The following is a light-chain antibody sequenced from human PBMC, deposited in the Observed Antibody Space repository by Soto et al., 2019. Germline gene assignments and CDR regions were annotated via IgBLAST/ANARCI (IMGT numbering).Light chain of an antibody. CDR1: QSVRTS. Sequence: EIVLTQSPATLSLSPGERATLSCRASQSVRTSLAWYQQKPDRAPRLLIYDSSNRAPGIPARFSGSGSGTDFHLTISRLEPEDFAVYYCQQRSDWPVTFGPGTKVDNK. CDR2: DSS. J-gene: IGKJ3*01. V-gene: IGKV3-11*01. CDR3: QQRSDWPVT.